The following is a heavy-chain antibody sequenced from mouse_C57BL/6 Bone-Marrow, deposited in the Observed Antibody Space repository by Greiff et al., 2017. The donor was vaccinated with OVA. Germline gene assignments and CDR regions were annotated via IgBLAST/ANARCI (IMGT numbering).Heavy chain of an antibody. J-gene: IGHJ2*01. CDR3: ARNYDYDALLYYFDY. Sequence: EVQVVESGPGLVKPSQSLSLTCSVTGYSITSGYYWNWIRQFPGNKLEWMGYISYDGSNNYNPSLKNRISINRDTSKNQFFLKLNSVTTEDTATYYCARNYDYDALLYYFDYWGQGTTLTVSS. CDR1: GYSITSGYY. CDR2: ISYDGSN. V-gene: IGHV3-6*01. D-gene: IGHD2-4*01.